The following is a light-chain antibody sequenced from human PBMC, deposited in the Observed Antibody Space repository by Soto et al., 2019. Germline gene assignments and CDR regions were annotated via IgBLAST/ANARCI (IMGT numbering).Light chain of an antibody. CDR3: QQYSSHPTT. Sequence: DIQMTQSPSTLSASVGXRVTITCRASHNIINLLAWYQQRPGKAPKFLIYGASSLEGGVPSRFSGSGSGTEFTLTISSLQPDDFATYYCQQYSSHPTTFGQGTKVDIK. V-gene: IGKV1-5*01. J-gene: IGKJ1*01. CDR2: GAS. CDR1: HNIINL.